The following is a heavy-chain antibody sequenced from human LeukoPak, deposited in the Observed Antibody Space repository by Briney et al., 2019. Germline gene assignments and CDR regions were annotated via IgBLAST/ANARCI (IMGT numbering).Heavy chain of an antibody. Sequence: SETLSLTCAVYGGSFSGYYWSWIRQPPGKGLEWIGEINHSGSTNYNPPLKSRVTMSVDTSKNQFSLKLSSVTAADTAVYYCARGGWYWLYYFDYWGQGTLVTVSS. V-gene: IGHV4-34*01. CDR1: GGSFSGYY. D-gene: IGHD3-22*01. CDR3: ARGGWYWLYYFDY. J-gene: IGHJ4*02. CDR2: INHSGST.